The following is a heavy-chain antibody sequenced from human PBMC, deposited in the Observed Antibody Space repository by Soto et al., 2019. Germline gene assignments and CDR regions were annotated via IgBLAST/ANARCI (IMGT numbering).Heavy chain of an antibody. D-gene: IGHD2-2*01. V-gene: IGHV1-69*13. CDR3: ARVGYCNTTNCLFYYYHYGMDV. Sequence: SVKVSCKASGDTFNSYAISWVRQAPGQGLQWMGGTIPIFHTANYAQKFQARVTMTADESASTAYMELSGLRSEDTAVYYCARVGYCNTTNCLFYYYHYGMDVWGQGTTVTVYS. CDR2: TIPIFHTA. CDR1: GDTFNSYA. J-gene: IGHJ6*02.